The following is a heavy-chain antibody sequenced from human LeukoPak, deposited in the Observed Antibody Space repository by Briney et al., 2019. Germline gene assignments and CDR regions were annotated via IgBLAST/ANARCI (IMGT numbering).Heavy chain of an antibody. V-gene: IGHV1-2*02. CDR3: SRDSGYCSGGSCWYFDF. CDR1: GYTFTSYG. Sequence: GASVKVSCKASGYTFTSYGISWVRQAPGHGLEWMGWINPHSGGTNYAQKFQCRVTMSRDTSISTAYMELSRLRSDDTAVYYCSRDSGYCSGGSCWYFDFWGQGTLVTVSA. D-gene: IGHD2-15*01. CDR2: INPHSGGT. J-gene: IGHJ4*02.